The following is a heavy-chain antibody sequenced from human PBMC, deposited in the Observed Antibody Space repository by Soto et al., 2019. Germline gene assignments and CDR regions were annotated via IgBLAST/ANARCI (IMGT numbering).Heavy chain of an antibody. CDR2: FYYSGST. J-gene: IGHJ6*02. CDR1: GGSISSSSYY. CDR3: ARDIYCTNGVCYRGGSGYYYGMDV. V-gene: IGHV4-39*07. Sequence: SETLSLTCTVSGGSISSSSYYWGGIRQPPGKGLEWIGSFYYSGSTYYNPSLKSRVTISVDTSKNQFSLKLSSVTAADTAVYYCARDIYCTNGVCYRGGSGYYYGMDVWGQGTTVTVSS. D-gene: IGHD2-8*01.